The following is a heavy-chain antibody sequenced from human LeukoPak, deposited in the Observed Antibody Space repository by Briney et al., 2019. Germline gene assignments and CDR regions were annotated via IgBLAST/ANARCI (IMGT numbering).Heavy chain of an antibody. Sequence: GGSLRLSCAASGFTFSNYAMTWVRQGPGKGLEWVSTVSNSSGTTFYADSVEGRFTISRDNSKNALYLQMNSLRADDTAVYFCARDSTWLLDYWGQGTLITVSS. D-gene: IGHD6-19*01. J-gene: IGHJ4*02. V-gene: IGHV3-23*01. CDR2: VSNSSGTT. CDR3: ARDSTWLLDY. CDR1: GFTFSNYA.